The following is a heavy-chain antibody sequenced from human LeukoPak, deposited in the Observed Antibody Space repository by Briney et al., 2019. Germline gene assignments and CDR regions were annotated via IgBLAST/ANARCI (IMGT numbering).Heavy chain of an antibody. CDR3: ARGRRSYYYDSSGYYWFDP. CDR2: INHSGST. CDR1: GGSISSSSYY. J-gene: IGHJ5*02. V-gene: IGHV4-39*07. D-gene: IGHD3-22*01. Sequence: PSETLSLTCTVSGGSISSSSYYWGWIRQPPGKGLEWIGEINHSGSTNYNPSLKSRVTISVDTSKNQFSLKLSSVTAADTAVYYCARGRRSYYYDSSGYYWFDPWGQGTPVTVSS.